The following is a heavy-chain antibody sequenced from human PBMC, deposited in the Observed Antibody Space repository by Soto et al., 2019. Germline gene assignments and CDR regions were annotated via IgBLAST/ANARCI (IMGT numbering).Heavy chain of an antibody. CDR1: GYTFTGYY. CDR2: MNPNSGGT. D-gene: IGHD6-13*01. Sequence: ASVQVSSKASGYTFTGYYMHWVRQAPGQGLEWMGWMNPNSGGTNYAQKFQGRVNMTRDTSIRTAYMELSRLRSDDTAVYYCARAREQQLLDYWGQGTLVTVSS. V-gene: IGHV1-2*02. CDR3: ARAREQQLLDY. J-gene: IGHJ4*02.